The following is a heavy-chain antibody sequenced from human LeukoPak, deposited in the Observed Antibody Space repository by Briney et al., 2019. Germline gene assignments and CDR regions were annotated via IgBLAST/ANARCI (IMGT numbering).Heavy chain of an antibody. D-gene: IGHD3-10*01. J-gene: IGHJ4*02. CDR1: GFTFNDYY. Sequence: PGGSLRLSCAASGFTFNDYYMCWIRQAPGKGLEWVSYIGRSGTTIYYADSVKGRFTISRDNAKNSLFLQMNSLRAEDTAVYYCARDRIYYGSGSRFGYWGQGTLVTVSS. CDR2: IGRSGTTI. CDR3: ARDRIYYGSGSRFGY. V-gene: IGHV3-11*04.